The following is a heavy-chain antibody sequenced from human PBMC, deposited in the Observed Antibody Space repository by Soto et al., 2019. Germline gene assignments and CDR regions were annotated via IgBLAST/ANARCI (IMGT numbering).Heavy chain of an antibody. V-gene: IGHV1-3*01. J-gene: IGHJ4*02. Sequence: ASVKVSCKASGYTFTGYAMHWVRQAPGQRLERMGWINAGNGNTKYSLKFQGRVIFTRDTSASTAYMELSSLRSEDTAVYYCARAVAVAADFDYWGQGTLVTVSS. CDR1: GYTFTGYA. CDR2: INAGNGNT. CDR3: ARAVAVAADFDY. D-gene: IGHD6-19*01.